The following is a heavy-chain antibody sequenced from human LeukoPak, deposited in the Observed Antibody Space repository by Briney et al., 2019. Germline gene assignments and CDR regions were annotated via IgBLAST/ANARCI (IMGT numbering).Heavy chain of an antibody. Sequence: PGRSLRLSCAASGFTFSSYAMHWVRQAPGKGLEWVAVISYVGSNKYYADSVKGRFTISRDNSKNTLYLQMNSLRAEDTAVYYCARGVDYFDSSGYYGYWGQGTLVTASS. CDR1: GFTFSSYA. V-gene: IGHV3-30*04. D-gene: IGHD3-22*01. J-gene: IGHJ4*02. CDR3: ARGVDYFDSSGYYGY. CDR2: ISYVGSNK.